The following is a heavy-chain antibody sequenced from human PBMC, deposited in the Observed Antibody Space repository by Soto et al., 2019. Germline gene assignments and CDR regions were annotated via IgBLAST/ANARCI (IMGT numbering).Heavy chain of an antibody. V-gene: IGHV2-5*02. Sequence: QITLKESGPTLVKPTQTLTLTCTFSGFSLGTSGVGVGWIRQPPGKALEWLALIYWDDDKVYSPSLKSRLTSAKGTSKNQVVLTMTNMDPVDTGTYYCARSSRGFTWFGDQPYYFDYWGQGTLVTVSS. CDR3: ARSSRGFTWFGDQPYYFDY. J-gene: IGHJ4*02. CDR2: IYWDDDK. D-gene: IGHD3-10*01. CDR1: GFSLGTSGVG.